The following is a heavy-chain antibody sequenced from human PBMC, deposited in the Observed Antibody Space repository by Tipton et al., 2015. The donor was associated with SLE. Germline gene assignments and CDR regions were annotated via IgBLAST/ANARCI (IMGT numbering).Heavy chain of an antibody. CDR2: IYTSGST. Sequence: LRLSCTVSGGSISSYYWSWIRQPAGKGLEWIGRIYTSGSTNYNPSLKSRVTISVDTSKNQFSLKLSSVTAADTAVYYCARLINVRVVRGVTPYWYFDLWGRGTLVTVSS. D-gene: IGHD3-10*01. CDR1: GGSISSYY. J-gene: IGHJ2*01. V-gene: IGHV4-4*07. CDR3: ARLINVRVVRGVTPYWYFDL.